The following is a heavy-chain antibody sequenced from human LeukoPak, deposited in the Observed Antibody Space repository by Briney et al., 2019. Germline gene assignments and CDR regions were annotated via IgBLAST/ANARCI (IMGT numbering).Heavy chain of an antibody. CDR1: GDSVSSNIAA. CDR3: ARARGYFDS. CDR2: TYYRSKWYS. V-gene: IGHV6-1*01. J-gene: IGHJ4*02. Sequence: SQTLSLTCAISGDSVSSNIAAWNWIRQSPSRGLEWPGRTYYRSKWYSEYAVSVKSRVTIGPDTSKNQFSLQLSFVTPEDSAMYYCARARGYFDSWGQGTLVTVSS.